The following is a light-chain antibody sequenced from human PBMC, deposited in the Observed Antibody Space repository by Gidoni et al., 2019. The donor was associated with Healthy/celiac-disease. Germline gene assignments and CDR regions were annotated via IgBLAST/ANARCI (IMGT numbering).Light chain of an antibody. Sequence: QSALTQPPSASGSPGQSVTISCTGTSSDVGGYDYVSWYQQHPGTAPKLVIYEVNKRPSGVPDRFSASKSGNTASLTVSGLRADDEAHYYCASFAGNNIFVLGGGTRLTVL. J-gene: IGLJ2*01. CDR1: SSDVGGYDY. CDR3: ASFAGNNIFV. V-gene: IGLV2-8*01. CDR2: EVN.